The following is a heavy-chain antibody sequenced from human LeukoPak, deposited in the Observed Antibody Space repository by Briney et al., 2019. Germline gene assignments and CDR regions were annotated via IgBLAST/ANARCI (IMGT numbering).Heavy chain of an antibody. Sequence: ASVKVSCKASNYTFTSHDISWVRQAPGQGPEWMGWISPYTGNTKYAQRFQGRVTMTTSTSTSIVYMELRSLRSDDTAVYFCAREGGTWVPFDYWGQGTLVTVSS. J-gene: IGHJ4*02. V-gene: IGHV1-18*01. CDR2: ISPYTGNT. D-gene: IGHD1-1*01. CDR3: AREGGTWVPFDY. CDR1: NYTFTSHD.